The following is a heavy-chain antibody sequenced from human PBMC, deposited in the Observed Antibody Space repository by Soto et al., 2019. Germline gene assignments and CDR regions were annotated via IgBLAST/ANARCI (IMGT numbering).Heavy chain of an antibody. D-gene: IGHD5-18*01. CDR1: RCSISSSSYY. J-gene: IGHJ4*02. Sequence: SETLSLTCTVSRCSISSSSYYWGWIRQPPGKGLEWIGSIYYSGSTYYNPSLKSRVTISVDTPKNQFSLKLSSVTAADTAVYYCARHLLGYSYGRLYGYYFDYWGQGTLVTVSS. V-gene: IGHV4-39*01. CDR3: ARHLLGYSYGRLYGYYFDY. CDR2: IYYSGST.